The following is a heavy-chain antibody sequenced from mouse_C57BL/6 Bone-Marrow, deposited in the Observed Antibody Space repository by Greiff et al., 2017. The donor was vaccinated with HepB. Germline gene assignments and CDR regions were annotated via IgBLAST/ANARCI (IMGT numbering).Heavy chain of an antibody. CDR2: INPNNGGT. Sequence: EVQLQQSGPELVKPGASVKISCKASGYTFTDYYMNWVKQSHGKSLEWIGDINPNNGGTSYNQKFKGKATLTVDKSSSTAYMELRSLTSEDSAVYYCARDTTVLDYWGQGTTLTVSS. CDR3: ARDTTVLDY. CDR1: GYTFTDYY. J-gene: IGHJ2*01. D-gene: IGHD1-1*01. V-gene: IGHV1-26*01.